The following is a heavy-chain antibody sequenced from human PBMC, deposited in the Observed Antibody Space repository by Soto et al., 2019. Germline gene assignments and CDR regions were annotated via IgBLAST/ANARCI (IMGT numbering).Heavy chain of an antibody. CDR2: KSYDGSNK. Sequence: QVQLVESEGGVVQPGRSLRLSCAASGFTFSSYAMHWVRQAPGKGLEWVAVKSYDGSNKYYADSVKGRFTISRDNSKNPLYLQMNSLRAEDTAVYYCASDWGLYYYGMDVWGQGTTVTVPS. J-gene: IGHJ6*02. D-gene: IGHD3-16*01. CDR3: ASDWGLYYYGMDV. V-gene: IGHV3-30-3*01. CDR1: GFTFSSYA.